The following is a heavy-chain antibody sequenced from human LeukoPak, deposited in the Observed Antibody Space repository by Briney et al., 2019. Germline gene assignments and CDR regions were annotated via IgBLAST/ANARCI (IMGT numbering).Heavy chain of an antibody. V-gene: IGHV3-21*01. CDR1: GFTFSSYT. CDR2: ISSSSSHI. Sequence: PGGSLRLSCAASGFTFSSYTMNWVRQAPGKGLEWVSSISSSSSHIYYADSVKGRFTISRDNAKNSLYLQMNSLRAEDTAVYYCARVVRGTRFFYWGQGTLVTVSS. D-gene: IGHD1-1*01. CDR3: ARVVRGTRFFY. J-gene: IGHJ4*02.